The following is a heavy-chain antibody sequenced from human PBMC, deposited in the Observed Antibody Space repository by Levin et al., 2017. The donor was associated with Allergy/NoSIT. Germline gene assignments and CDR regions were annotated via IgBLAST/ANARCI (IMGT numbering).Heavy chain of an antibody. J-gene: IGHJ4*02. V-gene: IGHV3-33*01. D-gene: IGHD5-24*01. CDR1: GFTFSSYG. CDR2: IWYDGTTE. Sequence: GGSLRLSCAASGFTFSSYGMHWVRQAPDKGLEWVAVIWYDGTTEYYADSVKGRFTISRDMSKNMLFLQMNSLRAEDTAMYYCARDWGVEVSTVPAYWGQGTLVTVSS. CDR3: ARDWGVEVSTVPAY.